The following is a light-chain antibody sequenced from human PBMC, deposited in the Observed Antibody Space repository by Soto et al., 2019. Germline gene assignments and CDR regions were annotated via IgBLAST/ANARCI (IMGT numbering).Light chain of an antibody. J-gene: IGLJ1*01. CDR1: NSNIGAGYD. CDR3: QSYDTSLSALYV. Sequence: QSVLTQPPSVSGAAGQRVTISCTGSNSNIGAGYDVHWYQLLPGTAPKLLIYGNSNRPSGVPDRFSGSKSGTSASLAITGLQAEDEADYYCQSYDTSLSALYVFGTGTKLTVL. V-gene: IGLV1-40*01. CDR2: GNS.